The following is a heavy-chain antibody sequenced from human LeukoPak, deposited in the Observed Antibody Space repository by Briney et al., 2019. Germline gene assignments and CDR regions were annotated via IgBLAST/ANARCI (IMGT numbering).Heavy chain of an antibody. Sequence: GLSLGLSCAASGFTFSSYAMHWVRQAPVKGLEWVAVISYDGSNKYYADSVKGRFTISRDNYKNTLYLQMNSLRAEDTAVYYCARDAADTAMGTGLFDYWGQGTLVTVSS. CDR1: GFTFSSYA. V-gene: IGHV3-30-3*01. D-gene: IGHD5-18*01. J-gene: IGHJ4*02. CDR3: ARDAADTAMGTGLFDY. CDR2: ISYDGSNK.